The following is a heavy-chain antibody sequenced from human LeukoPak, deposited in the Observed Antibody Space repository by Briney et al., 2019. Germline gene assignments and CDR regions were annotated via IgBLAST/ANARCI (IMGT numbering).Heavy chain of an antibody. D-gene: IGHD1-14*01. CDR1: GGSISSYY. CDR3: ARYGSDAFDI. Sequence: PSGTLSLTCTVSGGSISSYYWSWIRQPPGRGLEWIGYIYYSGSTNYNPSLKSRVTISVDTSKNQFSLKLSSVTAADTAVYYCARYGSDAFDIWGQGTMVTVSS. CDR2: IYYSGST. V-gene: IGHV4-59*01. J-gene: IGHJ3*02.